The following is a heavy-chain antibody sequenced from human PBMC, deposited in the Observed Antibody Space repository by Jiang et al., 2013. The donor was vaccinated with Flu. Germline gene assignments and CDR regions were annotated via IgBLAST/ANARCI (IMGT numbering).Heavy chain of an antibody. D-gene: IGHD4/OR15-4a*01. Sequence: QTLSLTCAISGVDVSTYSASWNWVRQSPSRGLEWLGRTYYRSKWYNDYAVSVKSRITINPDTSKNQFSLQLNSVTPEDTAVYYCARGAKGSDYWGQGTLVTVSS. CDR3: ARGAKGSDY. J-gene: IGHJ4*02. CDR1: GVDVSTYSAS. CDR2: TYYRSKWYN. V-gene: IGHV6-1*01.